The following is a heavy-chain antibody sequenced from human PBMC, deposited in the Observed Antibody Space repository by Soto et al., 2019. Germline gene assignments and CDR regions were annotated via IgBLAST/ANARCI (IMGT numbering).Heavy chain of an antibody. D-gene: IGHD2-15*01. V-gene: IGHV4-39*01. CDR1: GGSISSSSYY. CDR2: IYYSGST. J-gene: IGHJ3*02. Sequence: SETLSLTCTVSGGSISSSSYYWGWIRQPPGKGLEWIGSIYYSGSTYYNPSLKSRVTISVDTSKNQFSLKLSSVTAADTAVYYCARQDIVVVVAARGGAFDIWGQGTMVTVSS. CDR3: ARQDIVVVVAARGGAFDI.